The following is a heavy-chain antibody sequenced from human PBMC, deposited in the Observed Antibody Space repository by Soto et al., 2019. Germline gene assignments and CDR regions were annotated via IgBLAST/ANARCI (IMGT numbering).Heavy chain of an antibody. Sequence: QVQLVESGGGVVQPGRSLRLSCAASGFTFSSYAMHWVRQAPGKGLEWVAVISYDGSNKYYADSVKGRFTISRDNSKNTLYLQMTSLRAEDTAVYYCARLIVVVTAGGFDYWGQGTLVTVSS. J-gene: IGHJ4*02. V-gene: IGHV3-30-3*01. CDR3: ARLIVVVTAGGFDY. CDR2: ISYDGSNK. CDR1: GFTFSSYA. D-gene: IGHD2-21*02.